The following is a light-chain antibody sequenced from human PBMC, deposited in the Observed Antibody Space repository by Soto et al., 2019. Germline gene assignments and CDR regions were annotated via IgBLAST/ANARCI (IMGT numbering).Light chain of an antibody. Sequence: EVVLTQSPATLSLSPGETATLSCRVSQSVSNYLAWYQQKPGQAPRLLIYDTSKSATGIPARFSGSGSGTDFTLTISSLEPEDFAVYFCQQRSGWPPSLTFGGGTKVEIK. V-gene: IGKV3-11*01. J-gene: IGKJ4*01. CDR3: QQRSGWPPSLT. CDR2: DTS. CDR1: QSVSNY.